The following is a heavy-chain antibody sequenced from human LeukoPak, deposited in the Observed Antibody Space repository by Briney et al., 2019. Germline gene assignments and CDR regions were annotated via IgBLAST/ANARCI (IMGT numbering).Heavy chain of an antibody. Sequence: GGSLRLSCAASGFTFSSYGMHWVRQAPGKGLEWVAVISYDGSNKYHADSVKGRFTISRDNSKNTLYLQMNSLRAEDTAVYYCAKDSGIAVAGIFDYWGQGTLVTVSS. CDR2: ISYDGSNK. D-gene: IGHD6-19*01. V-gene: IGHV3-30*18. J-gene: IGHJ4*02. CDR1: GFTFSSYG. CDR3: AKDSGIAVAGIFDY.